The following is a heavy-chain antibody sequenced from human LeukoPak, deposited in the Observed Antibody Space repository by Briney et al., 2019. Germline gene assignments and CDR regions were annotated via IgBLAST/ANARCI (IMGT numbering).Heavy chain of an antibody. CDR1: GFIFSMYG. V-gene: IGHV3-30*18. CDR2: IAYDESNK. CDR3: AKDIWRGSYFDY. D-gene: IGHD1-26*01. J-gene: IGHJ4*02. Sequence: GVSLRLSCAASGFIFSMYGMHWVRQAPGKGLEWVAVIAYDESNKYYADSVKGRFTISRDNSKSTQYLQMNSLRAGDTAVYYCAKDIWRGSYFDYWGQGTLVTASS.